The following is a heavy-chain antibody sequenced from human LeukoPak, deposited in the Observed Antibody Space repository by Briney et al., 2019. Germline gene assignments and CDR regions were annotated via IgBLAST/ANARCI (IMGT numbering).Heavy chain of an antibody. V-gene: IGHV3-48*03. D-gene: IGHD4-23*01. J-gene: IGHJ4*02. Sequence: TGGPLRLSCAASGFTFSASEMKWVRQAPGKGLDWISYISSSGSNIYHADSVKGRFTISRENAKNSLYLQMNSLRVEDTGVYYCARVGRSTVGGYWGQGTLVTVSS. CDR2: ISSSGSNI. CDR3: ARVGRSTVGGY. CDR1: GFTFSASE.